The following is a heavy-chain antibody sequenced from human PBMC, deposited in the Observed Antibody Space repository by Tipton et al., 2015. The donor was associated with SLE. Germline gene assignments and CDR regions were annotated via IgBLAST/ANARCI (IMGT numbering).Heavy chain of an antibody. J-gene: IGHJ6*03. D-gene: IGHD2-2*01. Sequence: TLSLTCEVSGDSMSRNNWWSWVRQPPGKGLEWIGYIYYSGSTNYKPSLKSRVTISVDTSKNQFSLKLSSVTAADTAVYYCARGIRIVVPPVYYYMGVWGKGTTVTVSS. CDR3: ARGIRIVVPPVYYYMGV. CDR2: IYYSGST. CDR1: GDSMSRNNW. V-gene: IGHV4-4*02.